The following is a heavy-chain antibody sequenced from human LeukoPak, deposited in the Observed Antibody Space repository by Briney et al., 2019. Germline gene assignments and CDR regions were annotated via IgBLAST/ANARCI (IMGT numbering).Heavy chain of an antibody. D-gene: IGHD5-12*01. V-gene: IGHV4-61*02. Sequence: PSETLSLTCTVSGGSISSGSYYWSWIRQPAGKGLELIGRIYTSGSTNYDPSLKSRITISVDTSKNQFSLKLSSVTAADTAVYYCARSRVATDAFDIWGQGTMVTVSS. CDR1: GGSISSGSYY. CDR2: IYTSGST. J-gene: IGHJ3*02. CDR3: ARSRVATDAFDI.